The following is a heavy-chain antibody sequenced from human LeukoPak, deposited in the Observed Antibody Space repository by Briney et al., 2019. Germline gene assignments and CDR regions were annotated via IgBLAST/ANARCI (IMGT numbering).Heavy chain of an antibody. D-gene: IGHD1-14*01. CDR1: GFTFSSYW. V-gene: IGHV3-7*01. CDR2: IKQDGSEK. J-gene: IGHJ4*02. Sequence: GGSLRLSCAASGFTFSSYWISWVRQAPGKGLEWVANIKQDGSEKYYVDSVKGRFTISRDNAKNSLYLQMNSLRAEDTAVYYCARDGRAWYYWGQGTLVTVSS. CDR3: ARDGRAWYY.